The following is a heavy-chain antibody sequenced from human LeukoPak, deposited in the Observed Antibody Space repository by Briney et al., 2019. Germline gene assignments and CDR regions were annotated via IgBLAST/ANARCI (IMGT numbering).Heavy chain of an antibody. J-gene: IGHJ4*02. CDR3: GRDDPYCTGGACYPGSFDY. D-gene: IGHD2-8*02. CDR1: GASITGYY. V-gene: IGHV4-59*01. CDR2: IFYRGTA. Sequence: SETLSLTCTVSGASITGYYWGWIRQPPGKGLEWIGHIFYRGTANFNPSLKSRVTISVDTSKNQFSLKLSSVTAADTAMYYCGRDDPYCTGGACYPGSFDYWGQGTLVTVSS.